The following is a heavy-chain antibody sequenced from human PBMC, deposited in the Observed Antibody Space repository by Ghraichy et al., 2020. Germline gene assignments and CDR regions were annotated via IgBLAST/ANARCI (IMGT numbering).Heavy chain of an antibody. CDR1: GGSISSGSYY. CDR3: ARAPYSKPNWFDP. J-gene: IGHJ5*02. CDR2: IYTSGST. Sequence: SETLSLTCTVSGGSISSGSYYWSWIRQPAGKGLEWIGRIYTSGSTNYNPSLKSRVTMSVDTSKNQFSLKLSSVTAADTAVYYCARAPYSKPNWFDPWGQGTLVTVSS. D-gene: IGHD4-11*01. V-gene: IGHV4-61*02.